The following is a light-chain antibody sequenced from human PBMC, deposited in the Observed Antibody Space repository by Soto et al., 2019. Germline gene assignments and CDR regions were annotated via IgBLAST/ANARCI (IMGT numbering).Light chain of an antibody. CDR2: EVT. Sequence: QSVLTQPASVSGSPGQSITISCTGTSSDVGTYNYVSWYQHYPGKAPKLMIYEVTNRPSGVSDRFSGSKSGNTTSLTISGLQAEDEADYYCSSYTSSITWVFGGGTKVTVL. CDR3: SSYTSSITWV. V-gene: IGLV2-14*01. CDR1: SSDVGTYNY. J-gene: IGLJ3*02.